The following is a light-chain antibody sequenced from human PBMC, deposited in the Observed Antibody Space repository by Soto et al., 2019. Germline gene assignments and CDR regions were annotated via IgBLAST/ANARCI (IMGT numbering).Light chain of an antibody. CDR3: QQYNKWPQT. Sequence: EIVMSHSLATLSVYPGERVTLSCRASLGISINLAWYQQRPGQAPRLLIYGASTRATGVPTRFSGSGSGTEFTLTISSLQSEDLAVYHCQQYNKWPQTFGQGTKVDIK. CDR2: GAS. V-gene: IGKV3-15*01. J-gene: IGKJ1*01. CDR1: LGISIN.